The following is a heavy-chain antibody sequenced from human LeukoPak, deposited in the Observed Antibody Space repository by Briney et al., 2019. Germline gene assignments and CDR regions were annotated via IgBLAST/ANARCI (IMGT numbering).Heavy chain of an antibody. Sequence: GGSLRLSCAASGFAFSSYAMRWVPQAPGKGLEWVSAISCSGGSTYYADSVKGRFTISRDNSNNTLYLQMNSLGAEDTAVYYCAKPRGYCSSTSCYANYYYYYGMDGWGKGTTVTVSA. CDR3: AKPRGYCSSTSCYANYYYYYGMDG. D-gene: IGHD2-2*01. V-gene: IGHV3-23*01. J-gene: IGHJ6*04. CDR1: GFAFSSYA. CDR2: ISCSGGST.